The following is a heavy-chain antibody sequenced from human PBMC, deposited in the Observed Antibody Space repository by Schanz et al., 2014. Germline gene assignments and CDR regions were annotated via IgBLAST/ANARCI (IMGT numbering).Heavy chain of an antibody. CDR2: MNPNSGNT. J-gene: IGHJ4*02. CDR3: ARDGEAAAGCDY. Sequence: QVQLVQSGAEVKKPGASVRLSCEASGYTFTSYDINWVRQAPGQGLEWMGWMNPNSGNTGYAQKFQGRVTMTRDTSTSTVYMELSSLRSEDTAVYYCARDGEAAAGCDYWGQGTLXTVSS. D-gene: IGHD6-13*01. V-gene: IGHV1-8*02. CDR1: GYTFTSYD.